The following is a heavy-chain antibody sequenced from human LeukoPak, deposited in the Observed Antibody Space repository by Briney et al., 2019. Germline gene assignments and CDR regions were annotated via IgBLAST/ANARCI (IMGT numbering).Heavy chain of an antibody. V-gene: IGHV1-69*05. J-gene: IGHJ3*02. CDR2: IIPIFGTA. CDR1: GGTFSSYA. Sequence: ASVKVSCKASGGTFSSYAISWVRQAPGQGLEWMGGIIPIFGTANYAQKFQGRVTITTDESTSTAYMELSSLRSEDTAVYYCARELAGHDAFDIWPRDNGHRLF. CDR3: ARELAGHDAFDI.